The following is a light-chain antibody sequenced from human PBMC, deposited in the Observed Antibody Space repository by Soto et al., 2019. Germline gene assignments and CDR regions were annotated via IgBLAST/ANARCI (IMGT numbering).Light chain of an antibody. J-gene: IGKJ4*02. CDR1: QSSSRY. Sequence: DIPGTQSPSSLSASVGDIVTITCRPRQSSSRYLHWYQQNPGKAPKLLIYEASNLQSGVSLRFSGSGSGTDFTIPISSLQPEDFATYACRQSYITPLTCGGGTEVEIK. CDR3: RQSYITPLT. CDR2: EAS. V-gene: IGKV1-39*01.